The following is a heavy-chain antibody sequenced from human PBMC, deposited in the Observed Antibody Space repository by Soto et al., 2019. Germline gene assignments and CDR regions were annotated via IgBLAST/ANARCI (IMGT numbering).Heavy chain of an antibody. CDR3: AREPRSAYYPDH. CDR2: IYYTGNT. V-gene: IGHV4-31*03. CDR1: GGSVSSGSYY. D-gene: IGHD3-3*01. J-gene: IGHJ4*02. Sequence: TLSLSCTVSGGSVSSGSYYWSWIRQHPGRGLEWIGCIYYTGNTYYNPSLKSRLAISVDTSKNQFSLKLTSVTAADTAVYYCAREPRSAYYPDHRGQGTMLTVSS.